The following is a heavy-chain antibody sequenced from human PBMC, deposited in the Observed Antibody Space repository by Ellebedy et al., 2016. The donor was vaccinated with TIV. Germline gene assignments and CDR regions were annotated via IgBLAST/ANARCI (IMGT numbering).Heavy chain of an antibody. D-gene: IGHD3-10*01. Sequence: GGSLRLSXAASGFTFSGYWMSWVRQAPGKRLEWVANINQDGSERNYVDSVKGRFAISRDNAKNSLYLQMNSLRVEDTAVYYCARDHVMGSYWGQGTLVSVSS. CDR2: INQDGSER. CDR1: GFTFSGYW. CDR3: ARDHVMGSY. J-gene: IGHJ4*02. V-gene: IGHV3-7*01.